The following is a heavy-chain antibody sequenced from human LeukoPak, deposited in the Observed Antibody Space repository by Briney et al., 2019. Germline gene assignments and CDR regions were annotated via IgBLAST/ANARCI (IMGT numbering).Heavy chain of an antibody. J-gene: IGHJ4*02. V-gene: IGHV4-34*01. CDR2: INHSGSN. CDR1: GGSFSGYY. Sequence: SETLSLTCAVYGGSFSGYYWSWIRQPPGKGLEWIGEINHSGSNNYNASLKSRVTISVDTSKNQFSLKLSSVTAADTAVYYCARGSHGDYGRRKYFDYWGQGTLVTVSS. CDR3: ARGSHGDYGRRKYFDY. D-gene: IGHD4-17*01.